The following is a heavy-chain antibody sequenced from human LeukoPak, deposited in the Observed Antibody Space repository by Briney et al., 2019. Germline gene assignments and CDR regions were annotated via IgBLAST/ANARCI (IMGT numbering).Heavy chain of an antibody. J-gene: IGHJ4*02. CDR1: GFTFNAYG. D-gene: IGHD3-10*01. Sequence: GGSLRLSCAASGFTFNAYGMHWVRQAPGKGLEWVAVVSYDGSDQYYEDSVKGRFTISRDNSKSTLYLQMNSLRPEDTAVYYCARLESFMVRGVIVRQFDYWGQGTLVTVSS. CDR2: VSYDGSDQ. CDR3: ARLESFMVRGVIVRQFDY. V-gene: IGHV3-30*03.